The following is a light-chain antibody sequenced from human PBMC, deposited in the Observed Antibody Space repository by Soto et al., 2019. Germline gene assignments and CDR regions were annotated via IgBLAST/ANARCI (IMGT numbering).Light chain of an antibody. CDR3: QTWGTGIRV. Sequence: QPVLTQSPSASASLGASVKLTCTLSRGHSNYAIAWHQQQPEKGPRYLMKVNSDGSHRKGDGIPDRFSGSSSGAQRYLTISSLQSEDEADYYWQTWGTGIRVFGTGTKLTVL. CDR2: VNSDGSH. V-gene: IGLV4-69*01. CDR1: RGHSNYA. J-gene: IGLJ1*01.